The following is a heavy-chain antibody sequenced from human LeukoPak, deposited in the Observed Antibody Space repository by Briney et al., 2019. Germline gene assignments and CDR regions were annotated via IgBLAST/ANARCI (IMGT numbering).Heavy chain of an antibody. CDR1: GFIFRNYA. V-gene: IGHV3-23*01. CDR2: ITGSGDTT. D-gene: IGHD3-9*01. CDR3: DKWGDYDILTGYYVSDF. Sequence: GGSLRLSCAASGFIFRNYAMSWVRPAPGKGLEWVSAITGSGDTTYYADSVKGRFTISRDNSKNTLYVEMNTLRAEDTAVYYCDKWGDYDILTGYYVSDFWGQGTLVTVSS. J-gene: IGHJ4*02.